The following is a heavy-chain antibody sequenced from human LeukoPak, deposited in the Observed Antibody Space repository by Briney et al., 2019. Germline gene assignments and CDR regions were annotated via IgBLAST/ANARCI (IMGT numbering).Heavy chain of an antibody. V-gene: IGHV3-30*18. CDR1: GFTFSSHG. CDR3: AKDDASFRYFQH. J-gene: IGHJ1*01. Sequence: GRSLRLSCAASGFTFSSHGMHWVRQAPGKGLEWVAVISYDGSDKYYADSVKGRFTISRDNSKNTLYLQMNSLRAEDTAVYFCAKDDASFRYFQHWGQGTLVTVSS. CDR2: ISYDGSDK.